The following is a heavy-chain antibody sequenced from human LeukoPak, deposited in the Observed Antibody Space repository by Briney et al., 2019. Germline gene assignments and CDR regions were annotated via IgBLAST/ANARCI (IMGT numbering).Heavy chain of an antibody. CDR1: GFTFSHYG. CDR3: AKESYFDWLSWFDP. Sequence: GGSLRLSCAASGFTFSHYGMSWVRQAPGKGLEWVSSISGSGSSTYYADSVKGRFTISRDNSKNTVYLQMNSLRAEDTAVYSCAKESYFDWLSWFDPWGQGTLVTASS. D-gene: IGHD3-9*01. J-gene: IGHJ5*02. V-gene: IGHV3-23*01. CDR2: ISGSGSST.